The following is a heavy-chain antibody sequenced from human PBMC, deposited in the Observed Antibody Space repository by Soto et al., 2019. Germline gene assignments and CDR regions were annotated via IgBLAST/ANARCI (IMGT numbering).Heavy chain of an antibody. J-gene: IGHJ4*02. CDR3: ASTCSGGSCYTDY. D-gene: IGHD2-15*01. CDR1: GFTFNTYG. Sequence: GGSLRLFCAASGFTFNTYGMSWVRQAPGKGLEWVASIKGNGSGGDYVDSVKGRFTISRDNAKNSLYLQMNSLRAEDTALYYCASTCSGGSCYTDYWGQGTLVTVSS. V-gene: IGHV3-7*05. CDR2: IKGNGSGG.